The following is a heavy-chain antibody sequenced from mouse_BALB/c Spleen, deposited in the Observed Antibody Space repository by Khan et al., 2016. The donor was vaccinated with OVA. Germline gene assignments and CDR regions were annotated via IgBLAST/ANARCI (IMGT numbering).Heavy chain of an antibody. Sequence: VELVESGPGLVAPSQSLSITCTVSGFSLTSYGVHWVRQHPGKGLEGLGVIWAGGGTNYNSALMSKLSISKVNSKLKVFLKMNSLKTDDTGMYYCARLEDIWGQGTTLTVSS. V-gene: IGHV2-9*02. CDR3: ARLEDI. CDR1: GFSLTSYG. CDR2: IWAGGGT. J-gene: IGHJ2*01. D-gene: IGHD1-3*01.